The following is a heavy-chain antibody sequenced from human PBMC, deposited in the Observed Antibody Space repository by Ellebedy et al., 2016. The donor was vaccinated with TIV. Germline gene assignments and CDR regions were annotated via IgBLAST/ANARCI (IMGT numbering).Heavy chain of an antibody. D-gene: IGHD6-13*01. CDR2: IYYSGST. CDR3: ARYSDSWYSPFDY. V-gene: IGHV4-30-4*02. Sequence: MPSETLSLTCTVSGGSISSGDYYWSWIRQPPGKGLEWIGSIYYSGSTYYNPSLKSRVTISVDTSKNQISLKLSSVTAADTAVYYCARYSDSWYSPFDYWGQGTLVTVSS. J-gene: IGHJ4*02. CDR1: GGSISSGDYY.